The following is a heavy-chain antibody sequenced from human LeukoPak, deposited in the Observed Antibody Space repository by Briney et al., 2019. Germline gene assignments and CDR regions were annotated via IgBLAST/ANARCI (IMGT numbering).Heavy chain of an antibody. J-gene: IGHJ4*02. Sequence: SETLSLTCAVYGGSFSGYYWSWIRQPPGKGLEWIGEINHSGSTNYNPSLKSRVTISVDTSKNQFSLKLSSVTAADTAVYYCARHPAAGYFDYWGQGTLVTVSS. D-gene: IGHD6-13*01. V-gene: IGHV4-34*01. CDR3: ARHPAAGYFDY. CDR1: GGSFSGYY. CDR2: INHSGST.